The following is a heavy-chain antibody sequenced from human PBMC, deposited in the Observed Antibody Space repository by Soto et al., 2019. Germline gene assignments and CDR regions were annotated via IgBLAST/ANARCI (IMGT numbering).Heavy chain of an antibody. CDR2: INAGNGNT. CDR1: GYTFTSYA. CDR3: ARGLKPPRIAAAGTLDY. V-gene: IGHV1-3*01. D-gene: IGHD6-13*01. Sequence: ASVKVSCKASGYTFTSYAMHWVRQAPGQRLEWMGWINAGNGNTKYSQKFQGRITITRDTSASTAYMELSSLRSEDTAVYYCARGLKPPRIAAAGTLDYWGQGTLVTVSS. J-gene: IGHJ4*02.